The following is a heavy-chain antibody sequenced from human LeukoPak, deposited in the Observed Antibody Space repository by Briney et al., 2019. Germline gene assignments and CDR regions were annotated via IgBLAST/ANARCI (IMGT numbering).Heavy chain of an antibody. Sequence: SETLSLTCTVSGGSISSYYWSWIRQPPGKGLEWIGEINHSGSTNYNPSLKSRVTISVDTSKNQFSLKLSSVTAADTAVYYCVGYDILTGYPPRFDYWGQGTLVTVSS. CDR1: GGSISSYY. V-gene: IGHV4-34*01. CDR2: INHSGST. J-gene: IGHJ4*02. D-gene: IGHD3-9*01. CDR3: VGYDILTGYPPRFDY.